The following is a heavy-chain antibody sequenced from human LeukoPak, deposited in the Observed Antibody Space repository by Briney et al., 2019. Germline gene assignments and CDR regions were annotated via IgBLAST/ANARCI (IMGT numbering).Heavy chain of an antibody. D-gene: IGHD5-12*01. CDR1: GYTFTGYY. J-gene: IGHJ4*02. CDR3: ARELPYSGYDSSRDY. V-gene: IGHV1-2*06. CDR2: INPNSGGT. Sequence: ASVKVSCKASGYTFTGYYMHWVRQAPGQGLEWMGQINPNSGGTNYAQKFQGRVTMTRDTSISTAYVELSRLRSDDTAVYYCARELPYSGYDSSRDYWGQGTLVTVSS.